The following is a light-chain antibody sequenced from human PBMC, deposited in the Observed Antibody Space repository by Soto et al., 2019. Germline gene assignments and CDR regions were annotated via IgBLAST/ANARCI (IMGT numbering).Light chain of an antibody. CDR2: KAS. J-gene: IGKJ1*01. V-gene: IGKV1-5*03. Sequence: DIQMTQSPSTLSASVGDRVTITCRASQSISSWLAWYQQKPGKAPKLLIYKASSLESGVPSRFSGSGSETEFTLTISSLQPDDFATYYCQQYNRYSWTFGQGTKVDIK. CDR1: QSISSW. CDR3: QQYNRYSWT.